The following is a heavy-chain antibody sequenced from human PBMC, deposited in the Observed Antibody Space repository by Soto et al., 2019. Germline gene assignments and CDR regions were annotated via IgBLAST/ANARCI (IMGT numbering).Heavy chain of an antibody. CDR2: INYRGTT. V-gene: IGHV4-31*03. CDR1: GGSITNGDYY. CDR3: ARDAPGEAPY. D-gene: IGHD2-2*01. J-gene: IGHJ4*02. Sequence: QVQLQESGPGLVRPSQTLSLTCTVSGGSITNGDYYWNWIRQHPGKGLEWIGYINYRGTTFYNPSLKSRVFISVETCKNQFSLNLSSVTAADTAVYFCARDAPGEAPYWGQGTLVTVSS.